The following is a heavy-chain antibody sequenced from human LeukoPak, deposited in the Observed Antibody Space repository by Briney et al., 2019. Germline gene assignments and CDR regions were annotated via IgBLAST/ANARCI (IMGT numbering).Heavy chain of an antibody. CDR1: GCTFSSYG. Sequence: PGGSLRLSCAASGCTFSSYGMHWVRQAPGKGLKWMAFIRYDGSNKYYADSVKGRFTISRDNSKNTLYLQMNSLRAEDTAVYYCAKDAGSGSYYRGYFDYWGQGTLVTVSS. CDR3: AKDAGSGSYYRGYFDY. D-gene: IGHD1-26*01. V-gene: IGHV3-30*02. CDR2: IRYDGSNK. J-gene: IGHJ4*02.